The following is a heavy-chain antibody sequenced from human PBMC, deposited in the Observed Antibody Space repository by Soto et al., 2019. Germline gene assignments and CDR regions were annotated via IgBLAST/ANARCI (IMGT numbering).Heavy chain of an antibody. CDR1: GFRFSDYS. CDR2: ISSSSSTI. J-gene: IGHJ4*02. Sequence: GGSLRLSCAASGFRFSDYSMNWVRQAPGRGLEWVSYISSSSSTIYYADSVKGRFTISRDNAKNSLYLQMNSLRAEDTAVYFCAADLVAGSGSLGHWGQGTLVTVSS. D-gene: IGHD3-10*01. CDR3: AADLVAGSGSLGH. V-gene: IGHV3-48*01.